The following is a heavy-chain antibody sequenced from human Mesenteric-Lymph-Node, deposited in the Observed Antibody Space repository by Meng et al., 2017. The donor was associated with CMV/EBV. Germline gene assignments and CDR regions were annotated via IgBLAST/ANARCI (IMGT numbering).Heavy chain of an antibody. CDR3: ARDTPGDDKWD. CDR1: GYTFTSYY. V-gene: IGHV1-46*01. CDR2: INPSGGST. Sequence: ASVKVSCKASGYTFTSYYMHWVRQAPGQGLEWMGIINPSGGSTSYAQKFQGRVTMTRDTSTTTVSLELTSLTSEDTAVYYCARDTPGDDKWDWGQGTLVTVSS. D-gene: IGHD4-17*01. J-gene: IGHJ1*01.